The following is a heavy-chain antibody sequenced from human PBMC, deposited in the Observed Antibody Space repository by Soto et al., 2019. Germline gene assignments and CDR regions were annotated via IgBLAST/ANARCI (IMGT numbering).Heavy chain of an antibody. D-gene: IGHD2-21*01. CDR1: GGSISSYY. J-gene: IGHJ3*02. V-gene: IGHV4-59*01. CDR2: IYYSGST. CDR3: ARESAVISAFDI. Sequence: SGTLSLTCTVSGGSISSYYWSWIRQPPGKGLEWIGYIYYSGSTNYNPSLKSRVTISVDTSKNQFSLKLSSVTAADTAVYYCARESAVISAFDIWGQGTMVTVSS.